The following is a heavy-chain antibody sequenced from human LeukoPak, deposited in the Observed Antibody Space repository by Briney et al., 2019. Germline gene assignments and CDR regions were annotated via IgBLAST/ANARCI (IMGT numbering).Heavy chain of an antibody. CDR2: TTGGGGTT. CDR1: GLTFSSYG. CDR3: AKMQGYFDY. Sequence: GGSLRLSCAASGLTFSSYGMSWVRQAPGKGLQWVSATTGGGGTTYYADSVKGRFTISRDNSKNMLYLQMNSLRAEDTAVYYCAKMQGYFDYWGQGTLVPVSS. J-gene: IGHJ4*02. V-gene: IGHV3-23*01.